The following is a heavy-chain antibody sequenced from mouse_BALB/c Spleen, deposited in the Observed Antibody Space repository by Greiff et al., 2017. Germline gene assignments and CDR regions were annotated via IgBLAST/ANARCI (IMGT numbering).Heavy chain of an antibody. CDR1: GFTFTSFG. J-gene: IGHJ4*01. CDR2: ISSGSSTI. Sequence: EVKLVESGAGLVQPGGSRKLSCAASGFTFTSFGMHWVRQAPEKGLEWVAYISSGSSTIYYAATVKGRFTISRDNTKNTLFLQMTSLRSEDAAVYYCARHYRYDFYAMDYWGQGTSVTVSS. V-gene: IGHV5-17*02. CDR3: ARHYRYDFYAMDY. D-gene: IGHD2-14*01.